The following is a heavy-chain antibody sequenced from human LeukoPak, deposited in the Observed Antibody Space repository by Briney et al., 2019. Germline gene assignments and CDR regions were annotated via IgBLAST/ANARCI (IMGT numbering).Heavy chain of an antibody. CDR2: INHSGST. J-gene: IGHJ4*02. CDR1: GGSFSGYY. CDR3: ARDRYSSGWYYFDY. D-gene: IGHD6-19*01. Sequence: SETLSFTCAVYGGSFSGYYWSWIRQPPGKGLEWIGEINHSGSTNYNPSLKSRVTISVDTSKNQFSLKLSSVTAADTAVYYCARDRYSSGWYYFDYWGQGTLVTVSS. V-gene: IGHV4-34*01.